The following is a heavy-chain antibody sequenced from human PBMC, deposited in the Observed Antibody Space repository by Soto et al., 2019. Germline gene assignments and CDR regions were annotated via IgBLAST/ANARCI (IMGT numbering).Heavy chain of an antibody. J-gene: IGHJ6*02. CDR3: ARDQWLVDYYGMDV. V-gene: IGHV1-24*01. CDR2: FDPEDGET. Sequence: ASVKVSCKVSGYTLTELSMHWVRQSPGKGLEWMGGFDPEDGETIYAQKFQGRVTMTGDTSTDTAYMELSSLRSEDTAVYYCARDQWLVDYYGMDVWGQGTTVTVSS. D-gene: IGHD6-19*01. CDR1: GYTLTELS.